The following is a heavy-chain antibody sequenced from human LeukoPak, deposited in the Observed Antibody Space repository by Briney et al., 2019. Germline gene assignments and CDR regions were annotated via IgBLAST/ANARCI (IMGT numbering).Heavy chain of an antibody. CDR3: ARERAYCGADCYRYFDY. Sequence: VKPSETLSLTCTVSGGSISSSYWSWIRQPPGKGLEWIGYVYYSGSTNYNPSLKSRVTISVDTSKKQFSLKLSSVTAADTAVYYCARERAYCGADCYRYFDYWGQGTLVTVSS. V-gene: IGHV4-59*01. CDR1: GGSISSSY. J-gene: IGHJ4*02. D-gene: IGHD2-21*02. CDR2: VYYSGST.